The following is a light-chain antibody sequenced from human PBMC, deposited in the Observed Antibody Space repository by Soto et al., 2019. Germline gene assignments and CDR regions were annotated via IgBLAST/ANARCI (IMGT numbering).Light chain of an antibody. CDR3: QQRSSWPRT. V-gene: IGKV3-11*01. CDR1: QSVGSY. J-gene: IGKJ1*01. CDR2: ETS. Sequence: IVLTQSPATLSLSPGERATLSCRASQSVGSYLTWYQQKPGQAPRLLIYETSKRATGIPARFSGSGSGTDFTLTISSLEPEDFAVYYCQQRSSWPRTFGQGTKVEIK.